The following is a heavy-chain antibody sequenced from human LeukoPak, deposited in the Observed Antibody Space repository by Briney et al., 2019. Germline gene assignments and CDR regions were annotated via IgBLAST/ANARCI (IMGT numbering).Heavy chain of an antibody. D-gene: IGHD3-22*01. CDR3: ARYPGIYDSSGYHWFDP. J-gene: IGHJ5*02. CDR1: GGSISSYY. Sequence: SETLSLTCTVSGGSISSYYWSWIRQPPGKGLEWIGYIYYSGSTNYNPSLKSRVTISVDTSKNQFSLKLSSVTAADTAVYYCARYPGIYDSSGYHWFDPWGQGTLVTVSS. V-gene: IGHV4-59*01. CDR2: IYYSGST.